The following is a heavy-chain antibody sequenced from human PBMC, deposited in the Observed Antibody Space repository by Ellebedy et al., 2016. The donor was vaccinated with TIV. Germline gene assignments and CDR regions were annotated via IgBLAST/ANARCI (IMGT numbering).Heavy chain of an antibody. CDR1: GGSISSYY. CDR3: ARSSGWDRFDY. V-gene: IGHV4-59*01. Sequence: MPSETLSLTCTVSGGSISSYYWSWILQPPGKGLEWIGYIYYSGSTNYNPSLKSRVTIALETSKKQISLKLGSVTAADTAVYYCARSSGWDRFDYWGQGTLVTVSS. J-gene: IGHJ4*02. D-gene: IGHD6-19*01. CDR2: IYYSGST.